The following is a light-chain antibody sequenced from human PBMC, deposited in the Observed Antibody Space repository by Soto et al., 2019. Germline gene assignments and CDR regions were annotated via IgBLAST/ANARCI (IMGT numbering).Light chain of an antibody. CDR1: QDIINY. Sequence: DIQMTQSPSSLSASVGDRVTITCQASQDIINYLNWYQQKPRKAPKLLIYEASSLGTGVPSRFSGGGSQTHFTFTISSLQPEDFATYYCQQYVNLPLTFGGGTKVDIK. CDR3: QQYVNLPLT. CDR2: EAS. J-gene: IGKJ4*01. V-gene: IGKV1-33*01.